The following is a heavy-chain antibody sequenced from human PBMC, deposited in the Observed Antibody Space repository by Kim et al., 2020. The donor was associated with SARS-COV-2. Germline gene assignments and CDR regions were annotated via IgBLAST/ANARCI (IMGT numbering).Heavy chain of an antibody. J-gene: IGHJ4*02. Sequence: SVKVSCKASGGTFSSYAINWVRQAPGQGLEWMGRIIPILGIANYAQKFQGRVTITADKSTSTAYMELSSLRSEDTAVYYCARASFFYDSSGYHFDYWGQGTLVIVSS. CDR2: IIPILGIA. V-gene: IGHV1-69*04. D-gene: IGHD3-22*01. CDR1: GGTFSSYA. CDR3: ARASFFYDSSGYHFDY.